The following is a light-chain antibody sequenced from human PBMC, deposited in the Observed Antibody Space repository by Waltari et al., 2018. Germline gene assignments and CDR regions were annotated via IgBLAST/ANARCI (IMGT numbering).Light chain of an antibody. CDR3: QHYVRLPVT. V-gene: IGKV3-20*01. CDR1: QSVGRT. CDR2: GAS. J-gene: IGKJ1*01. Sequence: IVLTQSPGTLSLSQGERATLSCRTSQSVGRTLAWYQQKPGQAPRLLIYGASIRATGIPDRFSGSGSGTDFSLTISRLEPEDFAVYYCQHYVRLPVTFGQGTKVEIK.